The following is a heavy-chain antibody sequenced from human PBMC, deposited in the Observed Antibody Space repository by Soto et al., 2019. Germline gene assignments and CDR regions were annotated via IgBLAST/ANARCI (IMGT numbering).Heavy chain of an antibody. CDR2: ISDTGDRT. D-gene: IGHD2-8*02. CDR1: GFTFSIYA. Sequence: EVQLLESGGGLVQPGGSLRLSCAASGFTFSIYAMSWVRQAPGQGLEWLSAISDTGDRTNYADSVKGRFTIFRDNSKNTLYLQMTSLRAEDTAVYYCVNDGYWSPPPLWWGQGTLVTVSS. J-gene: IGHJ4*02. V-gene: IGHV3-23*01. CDR3: VNDGYWSPPPLW.